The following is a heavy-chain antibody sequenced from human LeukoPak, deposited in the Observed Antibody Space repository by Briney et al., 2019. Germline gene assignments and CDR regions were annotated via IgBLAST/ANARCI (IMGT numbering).Heavy chain of an antibody. V-gene: IGHV4-61*01. D-gene: IGHD3-10*01. CDR1: GGSVTSGTYY. Sequence: LETLSLTCTVSGGSVTSGTYYWSWLRQPPGKGLEWNGYIYYTGNASYNPSLKSRITMSVDTSRNQFSLRLISVTAADTAVYYCARGTNYFGSGDYWGQGALVTVSS. CDR2: IYYTGNA. J-gene: IGHJ4*02. CDR3: ARGTNYFGSGDY.